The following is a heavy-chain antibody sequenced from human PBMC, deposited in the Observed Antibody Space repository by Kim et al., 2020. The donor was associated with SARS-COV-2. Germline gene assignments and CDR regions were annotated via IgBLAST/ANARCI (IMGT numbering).Heavy chain of an antibody. J-gene: IGHJ4*02. D-gene: IGHD6-13*01. CDR2: IYYSGST. V-gene: IGHV4-31*03. CDR1: GGSISSGGYY. Sequence: SETLSLTCTVSGGSISSGGYYWSWIRQHPGKGLEWIGYIYYSGSTYYNPSLKSRVTISVDTSKNQFSLKLSSVTAADTAVYYCARVQPSSSLTFDYWGQGTLVTVSS. CDR3: ARVQPSSSLTFDY.